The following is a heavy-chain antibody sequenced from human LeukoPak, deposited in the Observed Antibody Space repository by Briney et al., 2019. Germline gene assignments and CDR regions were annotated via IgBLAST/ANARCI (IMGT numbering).Heavy chain of an antibody. Sequence: ASVKVSCKASGYTFTSHFMHWVRQAPGQGLEWMGIINPRGGSTSYTQKFQGRVTMTRDTSTSKVYMELSSLRSEDTAVYYCARVKSYYYDTSDKDAFDIWGQGTMVTVSS. J-gene: IGHJ3*02. CDR1: GYTFTSHF. V-gene: IGHV1-46*01. D-gene: IGHD3-22*01. CDR2: INPRGGST. CDR3: ARVKSYYYDTSDKDAFDI.